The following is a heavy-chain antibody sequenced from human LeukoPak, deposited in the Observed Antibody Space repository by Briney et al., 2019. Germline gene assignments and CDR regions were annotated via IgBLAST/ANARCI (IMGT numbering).Heavy chain of an antibody. Sequence: GGSLRLSCAASGFTFSSYAMSWVRQAPGKGLEWVSAISGSGGSTYYADSVKGRFAISRDNSKNTLYLQMSSLRAEDTAVYYCAKGSSGYPHDYWGQGTLVTVSS. CDR3: AKGSSGYPHDY. D-gene: IGHD3-22*01. V-gene: IGHV3-23*01. CDR2: ISGSGGST. J-gene: IGHJ4*02. CDR1: GFTFSSYA.